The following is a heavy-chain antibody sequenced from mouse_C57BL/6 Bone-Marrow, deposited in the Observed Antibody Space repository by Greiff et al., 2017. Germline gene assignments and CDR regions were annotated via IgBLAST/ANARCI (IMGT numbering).Heavy chain of an antibody. CDR2: IDPETGGT. Sequence: VKLMESGAELVRPGASVTLSCKASGYTFTDYEMHWVKQTPVHGLEWIGAIDPETGGTAYNQKFKGKATLTVDKSSSTAYMQLSSLTSEDSAVYYCATGSSLDYWGQGTTLTVSS. V-gene: IGHV1-15*01. CDR3: ATGSSLDY. CDR1: GYTFTDYE. J-gene: IGHJ2*01. D-gene: IGHD1-1*01.